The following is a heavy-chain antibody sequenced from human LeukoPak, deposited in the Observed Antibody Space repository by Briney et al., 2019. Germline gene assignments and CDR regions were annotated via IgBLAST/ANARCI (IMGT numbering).Heavy chain of an antibody. CDR3: ARNRIGTPFDY. J-gene: IGHJ4*02. CDR2: INHSGST. CDR1: GGSFSGYY. V-gene: IGHV4-34*01. Sequence: SETLSLTCAVYGGSFSGYYWSWIRQPPGKGLEWIGEINHSGSTNYNPSLKSRVTISVDTSKNQFSLKLSSVTAADTAVYYCARNRIGTPFDYWGQGTLVTVYS. D-gene: IGHD2-15*01.